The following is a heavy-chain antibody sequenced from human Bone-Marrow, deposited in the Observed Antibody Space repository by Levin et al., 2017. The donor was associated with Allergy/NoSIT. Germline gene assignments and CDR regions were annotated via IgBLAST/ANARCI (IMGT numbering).Heavy chain of an antibody. CDR3: AKQRGATIDF. CDR1: GFAFSSFA. J-gene: IGHJ4*02. D-gene: IGHD1-26*01. CDR2: IGGRGDTS. Sequence: GGSLRLSCAASGFAFSSFAMGWVRQAPGRGLEWVSTIGGRGDTSDYSDSVRGRFTISRDNSNDTLFLQLSRLRPDDPATYYCAKQRGATIDFWGQGTLVTVSS. V-gene: IGHV3-23*01.